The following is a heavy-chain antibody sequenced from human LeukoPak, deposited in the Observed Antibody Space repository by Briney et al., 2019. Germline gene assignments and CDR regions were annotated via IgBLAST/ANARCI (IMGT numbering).Heavy chain of an antibody. Sequence: PGGSLRLSCAASGVTFSSHAMSWVRQAPGKGLEWVSGITGSGGSTYHAEFVKGRFTISRDNSKNMVYLQMNSLRVDDTAVYYCASRPPSETYFAVFDYWGQGTLVTVSS. CDR3: ASRPPSETYFAVFDY. CDR1: GVTFSSHA. V-gene: IGHV3-23*01. CDR2: ITGSGGST. J-gene: IGHJ4*02. D-gene: IGHD1-26*01.